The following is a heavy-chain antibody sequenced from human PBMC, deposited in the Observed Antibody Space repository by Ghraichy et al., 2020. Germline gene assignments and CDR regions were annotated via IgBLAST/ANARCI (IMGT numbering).Heavy chain of an antibody. J-gene: IGHJ5*02. CDR2: IIPIFGTA. Sequence: SVKVSCKASGGTFSSYAISWVRQAPGQGLEWMGGIIPIFGTANYAQKFQGRVTITADESTSTAYMELSSLRSEDTAVYYCARDTTVVEGWFDPWGQGTLVTVSP. D-gene: IGHD4-23*01. V-gene: IGHV1-69*13. CDR1: GGTFSSYA. CDR3: ARDTTVVEGWFDP.